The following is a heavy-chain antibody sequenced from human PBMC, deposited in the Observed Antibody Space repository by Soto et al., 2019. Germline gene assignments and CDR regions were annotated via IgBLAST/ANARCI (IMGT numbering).Heavy chain of an antibody. CDR1: GESFSEYY. CDR2: NNHRGSS. D-gene: IGHD6-19*01. CDR3: ARALHPPAPGGSGGYAAS. V-gene: IGHV4-34*01. Sequence: SETLSLTCAVDGESFSEYYWSWIRQPPGKGLEWIGENNHRGSSNYNPSLKSRVSIVVDSSRNQISLMLTSVTTADTGVYYCARALHPPAPGGSGGYAASWGPGTQVTVSS. J-gene: IGHJ5*02.